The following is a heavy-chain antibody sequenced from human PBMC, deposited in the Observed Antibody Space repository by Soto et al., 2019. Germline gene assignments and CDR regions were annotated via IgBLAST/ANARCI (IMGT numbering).Heavy chain of an antibody. CDR3: AKDRWVGATCCGDY. CDR1: GFTFSSYA. Sequence: EVQLLESGGGLVQPGGSLRLSCAASGFTFSSYAMSWVRQAPGKGLEWVSAISGSGGSTYYADAVKGRFTISRDNSKNTLYLQMTSLRDEDTAVYYCAKDRWVGATCCGDYWGQGTLVTVSS. V-gene: IGHV3-23*01. D-gene: IGHD1-26*01. J-gene: IGHJ4*02. CDR2: ISGSGGST.